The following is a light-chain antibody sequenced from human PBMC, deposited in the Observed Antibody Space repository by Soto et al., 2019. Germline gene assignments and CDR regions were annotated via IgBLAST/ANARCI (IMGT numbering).Light chain of an antibody. Sequence: QSALTQPRSVSGSPGQSVTISCTGTSSDVGGYNYVSWYQQHPGKAPKLMIYDVSKRPSGVPDRFSGSKSGNTASLTISGLQAEDEADYYCCSYAGSYTVFGTVTKVTVL. J-gene: IGLJ1*01. CDR1: SSDVGGYNY. CDR3: CSYAGSYTV. V-gene: IGLV2-11*01. CDR2: DVS.